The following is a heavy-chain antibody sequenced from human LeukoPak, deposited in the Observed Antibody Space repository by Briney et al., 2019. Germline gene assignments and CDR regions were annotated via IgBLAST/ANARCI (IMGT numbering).Heavy chain of an antibody. CDR2: INWDGSLI. J-gene: IGHJ4*02. D-gene: IGHD2-21*02. V-gene: IGHV3-43D*03. CDR3: ARDMTAHSSAVSGVPGDY. CDR1: GFTFDDYG. Sequence: GSLRLSCAASGFTFDDYGMHWVRQAPGKGLECVSLINWDGSLIYYGDSVRGRFTISRDNSKNSLFLQMHSLRAEDSAFYYCARDMTAHSSAVSGVPGDYWGQGTLVTVSS.